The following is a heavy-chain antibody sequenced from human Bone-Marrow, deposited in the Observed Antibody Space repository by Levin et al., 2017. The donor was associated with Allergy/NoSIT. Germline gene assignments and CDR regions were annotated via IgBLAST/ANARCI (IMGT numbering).Heavy chain of an antibody. Sequence: PAGGSLRLSCAVSGFTVSNNYMSWVRQAPGKGLEWVSLIYSDGTIDYADSVKGRFTISRDNSKNTLSLQMNSLTADDTAVYYCAGGPRRSYWGQGTLVTVSS. D-gene: IGHD3-16*01. V-gene: IGHV3-53*01. CDR2: IYSDGTI. J-gene: IGHJ4*02. CDR1: GFTVSNNY. CDR3: AGGPRRSY.